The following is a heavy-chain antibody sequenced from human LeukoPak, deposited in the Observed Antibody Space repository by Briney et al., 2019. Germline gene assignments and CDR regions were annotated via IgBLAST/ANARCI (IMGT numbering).Heavy chain of an antibody. CDR1: GGSFSGYY. Sequence: SETLSLTCAVYGGSFSGYYWSWIRQPPGKGLEWIGEINHSGSTNYNPSLKSRVTISVDTSKNQFSLKLSSVTAADTAVYYCARSRSTLGYCSSTSCYGLNPRWFDPWGQGTLVTVSS. V-gene: IGHV4-34*01. CDR2: INHSGST. D-gene: IGHD2-2*01. CDR3: ARSRSTLGYCSSTSCYGLNPRWFDP. J-gene: IGHJ5*02.